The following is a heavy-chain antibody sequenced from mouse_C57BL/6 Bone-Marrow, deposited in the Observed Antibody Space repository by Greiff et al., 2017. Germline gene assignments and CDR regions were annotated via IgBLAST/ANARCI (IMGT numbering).Heavy chain of an antibody. CDR2: IYPRSGNT. J-gene: IGHJ3*01. Sequence: QVQLQQSGAELARPGASVKLSCKASGYTFTSYGISWVKQRPGQGLEWIGEIYPRSGNTYYNEKFKGKATLTADKSSSTAYMELRSLTSEDSAVYFCARRRSRSLAWFAYWGQGTLVTVSA. CDR1: GYTFTSYG. CDR3: ARRRSRSLAWFAY. V-gene: IGHV1-81*01. D-gene: IGHD6-1*01.